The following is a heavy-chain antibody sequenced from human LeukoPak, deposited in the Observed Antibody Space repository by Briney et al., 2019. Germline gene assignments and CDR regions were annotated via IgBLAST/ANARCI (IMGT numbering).Heavy chain of an antibody. J-gene: IGHJ5*02. V-gene: IGHV4-39*01. CDR3: ARGSSVGWLDP. CDR1: GGSISSSSYY. CDR2: IYYSGST. Sequence: PSETLSLTCTVSGGSISSSSYYWGWIRQPPGKGPEWIGSIYYSGSTYYNPSLKSRVTISVDTSKNQFSLKLSSVTAADTAVHYCARGSSVGWLDPWGQGTLVTVSS. D-gene: IGHD6-19*01.